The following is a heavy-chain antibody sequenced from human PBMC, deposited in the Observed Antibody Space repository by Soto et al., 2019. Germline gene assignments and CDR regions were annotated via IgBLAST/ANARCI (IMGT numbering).Heavy chain of an antibody. CDR3: ASLAHSGGFCTNGVCLNWFDP. Sequence: PSETLSLTCAVSGGSISSYYWSWIRQPPGKELEWIGYIHYSGSTNYNPSLKSRVTMSVDTSKKQFSLKLSSVTAADTAVYYCASLAHSGGFCTNGVCLNWFDPWGQGTLVTVSS. J-gene: IGHJ5*02. CDR1: GGSISSYY. D-gene: IGHD2-8*01. CDR2: IHYSGST. V-gene: IGHV4-59*01.